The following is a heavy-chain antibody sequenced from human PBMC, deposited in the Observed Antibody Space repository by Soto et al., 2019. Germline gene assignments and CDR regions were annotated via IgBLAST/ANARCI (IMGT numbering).Heavy chain of an antibody. CDR2: IVPMYGSV. V-gene: IGHV1-69*06. CDR1: GGTLNTYT. Sequence: SVKVSCKASGGTLNTYTINWVRQAPGRRLEWVGQIVPMYGSVNYAENFQGRVTITADKSTKTSFMELTSLKSEDTALYFCATWRHYSGSYCFDYWGQGTLVTVSS. D-gene: IGHD1-26*01. J-gene: IGHJ4*02. CDR3: ATWRHYSGSYCFDY.